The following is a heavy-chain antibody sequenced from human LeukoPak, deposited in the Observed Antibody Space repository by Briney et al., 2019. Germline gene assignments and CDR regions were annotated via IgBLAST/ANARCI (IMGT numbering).Heavy chain of an antibody. CDR1: GYTFTSYG. V-gene: IGHV1-18*01. Sequence: GASVKVSCKASGYTFTSYGISWVRQAPGQGLEWMGWISAYNGNTNYAQKLQGRVTMTTDTSTGTAYMELRSLRSDDTAVYYCARGGDIVVVPATYYYYYGMDVWGQGTTVTVSS. CDR2: ISAYNGNT. CDR3: ARGGDIVVVPATYYYYYGMDV. J-gene: IGHJ6*02. D-gene: IGHD2-2*01.